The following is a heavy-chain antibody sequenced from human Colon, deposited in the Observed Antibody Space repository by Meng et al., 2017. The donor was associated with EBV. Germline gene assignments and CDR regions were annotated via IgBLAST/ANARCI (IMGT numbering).Heavy chain of an antibody. CDR1: GGSISSSHYY. CDR2: IYHSGST. Sequence: QLQLQESGQGLVKLSETLSLTCTVSGGSISSSHYYWGWVRQPPGKGLQWIGTIYHSGSTSYNPSLQSRVTMFVDTSKDQFSLMLPSVTATDTAVYYCARRRGGSGRECWGQGTLVTVSS. D-gene: IGHD3-10*01. V-gene: IGHV4-39*01. J-gene: IGHJ4*02. CDR3: ARRRGGSGREC.